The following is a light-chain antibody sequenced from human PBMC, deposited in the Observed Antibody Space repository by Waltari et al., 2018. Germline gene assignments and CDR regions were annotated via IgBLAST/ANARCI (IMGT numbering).Light chain of an antibody. V-gene: IGKV1-33*01. CDR2: DAA. Sequence: DIQMTQSPSSLSASVGDRVTITCQASRDISNNLNWYQQKPGSAPKLLIYDAAKLETGVPSRFSGSGSGTHFTFTISNLQPEDIATYYCQRHDNLSYTFGQGTKLVIK. J-gene: IGKJ2*01. CDR1: RDISNN. CDR3: QRHDNLSYT.